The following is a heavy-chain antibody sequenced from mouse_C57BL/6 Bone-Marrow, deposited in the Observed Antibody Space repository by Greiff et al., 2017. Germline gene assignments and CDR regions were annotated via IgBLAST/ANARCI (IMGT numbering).Heavy chain of an antibody. CDR1: GYTFTSYW. V-gene: IGHV1-5*01. Sequence: EVQLQQSGTVLARPGASVKMSCKTSGYTFTSYWMHWVKQRPGQGLEWIGAIYPGTSDTSYNQKFKGKGKLTAVTSASTAYMELSSLTNEDSAVYDCTRDDYDGWCAYWGQGTLVTVSA. CDR2: IYPGTSDT. J-gene: IGHJ3*01. D-gene: IGHD2-4*01. CDR3: TRDDYDGWCAY.